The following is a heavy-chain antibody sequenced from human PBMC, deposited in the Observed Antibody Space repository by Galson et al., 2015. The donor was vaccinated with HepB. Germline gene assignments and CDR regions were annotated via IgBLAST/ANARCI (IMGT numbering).Heavy chain of an antibody. D-gene: IGHD6-19*01. CDR2: IKQDGSEK. J-gene: IGHJ4*02. CDR1: GFTFSIYW. Sequence: SLRLSCAASGFTFSIYWMTWVRQAPGKGLEWVANIKQDGSEKYYVDSVKGRFTISRDNAKKLLYLQMGSLRVEDTALYYCATTGWLSEFWGRGTLVTVSS. V-gene: IGHV3-7*03. CDR3: ATTGWLSEF.